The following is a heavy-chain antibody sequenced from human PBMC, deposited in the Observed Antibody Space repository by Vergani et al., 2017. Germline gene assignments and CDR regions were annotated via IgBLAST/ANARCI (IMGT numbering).Heavy chain of an antibody. CDR3: ERDNSDYSNYDEYYYYYYYMDV. J-gene: IGHJ6*03. V-gene: IGHV3-9*01. CDR2: SSWNSGST. D-gene: IGHD4-11*01. Sequence: EVQLVESGGGLVQPGRSLRLSCAASGFTFDDYAMHWVRQAPGKGLEWVSGSSWNSGSTGYADSVKGRFTISRDNAKNSLYLQMNSLRAEDTAVYYCERDNSDYSNYDEYYYYYYYMDVWGKGTTVTVSS. CDR1: GFTFDDYA.